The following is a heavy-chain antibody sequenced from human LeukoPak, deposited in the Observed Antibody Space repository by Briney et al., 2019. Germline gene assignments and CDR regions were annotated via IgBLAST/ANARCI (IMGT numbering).Heavy chain of an antibody. V-gene: IGHV4-61*05. Sequence: SETLSLTCTVSGGSISSSSYYWGWIRQPPGKGLEWIGYISYSGSTNYNPSLKSRVTISIDTSKNQFSLKLSSMTAADTALYYCVGHRDLGGDDWFDPWGQGTLVTVSS. CDR3: VGHRDLGGDDWFDP. CDR1: GGSISSSSYY. D-gene: IGHD5-24*01. J-gene: IGHJ5*02. CDR2: ISYSGST.